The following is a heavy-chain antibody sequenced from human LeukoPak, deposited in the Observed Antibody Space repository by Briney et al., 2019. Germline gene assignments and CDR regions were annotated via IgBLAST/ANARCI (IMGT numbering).Heavy chain of an antibody. J-gene: IGHJ5*02. Sequence: SETLSLTRTVSGGSFTTGGYYGGWIRQPPGKGLEGVGCLSYSGSTYYNPSLKGRVTISLDTSKNHFSLNLTSVTAADTAVYYCASDLIAAGGSTLGSWGQGTLVTVSS. CDR2: LSYSGST. D-gene: IGHD6-13*01. CDR3: ASDLIAAGGSTLGS. V-gene: IGHV4-39*02. CDR1: GGSFTTGGYY.